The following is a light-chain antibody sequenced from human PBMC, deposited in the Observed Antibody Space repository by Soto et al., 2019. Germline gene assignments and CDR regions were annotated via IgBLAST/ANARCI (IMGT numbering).Light chain of an antibody. V-gene: IGLV4-69*01. CDR1: SAHSHYI. J-gene: IGLJ2*01. CDR2: INRDGSL. Sequence: QAVVTHSPSASASLGASVKLTCTLSSAHSHYIIAWHQQQPGKGPRFLMKINRDGSLDQGDGIPDRFSGSNSGAERYLTIASLQSADEAAYYCQTWGPGIRVFGGGTKRTVL. CDR3: QTWGPGIRV.